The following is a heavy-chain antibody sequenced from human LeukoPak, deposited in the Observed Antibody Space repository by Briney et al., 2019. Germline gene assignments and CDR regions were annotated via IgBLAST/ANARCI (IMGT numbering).Heavy chain of an antibody. D-gene: IGHD3-22*01. CDR3: AKGTYYYDSSGYSHGANFDY. CDR1: GYSFTSYW. J-gene: IGHJ4*02. Sequence: GESLKISCKGSGYSFTSYWIGWVRQMPGKGLVWMGIIYPGDSDTRYSPSFQGQVTISADKSISTAYLQWSSLKASDTAMYYCAKGTYYYDSSGYSHGANFDYWGQGTLVTVSS. CDR2: IYPGDSDT. V-gene: IGHV5-51*01.